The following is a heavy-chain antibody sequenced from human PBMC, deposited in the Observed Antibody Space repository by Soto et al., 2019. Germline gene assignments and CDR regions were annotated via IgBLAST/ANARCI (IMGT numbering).Heavy chain of an antibody. CDR3: AIVISSPSTPFDC. J-gene: IGHJ4*02. Sequence: SETLSLTCTVSGGSMNNFFWSWIRQPPGKGLEWIGYIYYSGSTKYNPSLKSRLNISVDTSKNQFSLQLASVTAADTALYYCAIVISSPSTPFDCWGRGTLVTVSS. CDR2: IYYSGST. V-gene: IGHV4-59*01. D-gene: IGHD2-2*01. CDR1: GGSMNNFF.